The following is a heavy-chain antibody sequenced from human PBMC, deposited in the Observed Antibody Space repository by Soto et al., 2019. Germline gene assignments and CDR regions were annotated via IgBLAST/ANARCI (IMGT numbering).Heavy chain of an antibody. CDR1: GFAVSSKY. Sequence: EVQLVESGGGVVQPGGSLRLSCAASGFAVSSKYMSWVRQPPGREPEWVALFNNVGSIYYSESVKGRFTISRDSSKNTLDLQLNSLRAEDTAVYYCVRDDVYCGGGRCFEVPMDVWGKGTTVTVSS. V-gene: IGHV3-66*01. CDR2: FNNVGSI. J-gene: IGHJ6*03. D-gene: IGHD2-15*01. CDR3: VRDDVYCGGGRCFEVPMDV.